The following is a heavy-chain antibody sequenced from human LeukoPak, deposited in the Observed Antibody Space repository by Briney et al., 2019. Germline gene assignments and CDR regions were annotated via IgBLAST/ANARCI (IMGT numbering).Heavy chain of an antibody. CDR3: AKDIMTTVSDYYYYGMDV. CDR1: GFTFSSYG. J-gene: IGHJ6*02. D-gene: IGHD4-4*01. Sequence: GRSLRLSCAASGFTFSSYGMHWVRQAPGKGLEWVSAISGSGGSTYYADSVKGRFTISRDNSKNTLYLQMNSLRAEDTAVYYCAKDIMTTVSDYYYYGMDVWGQGTTVTVSS. CDR2: ISGSGGST. V-gene: IGHV3-23*01.